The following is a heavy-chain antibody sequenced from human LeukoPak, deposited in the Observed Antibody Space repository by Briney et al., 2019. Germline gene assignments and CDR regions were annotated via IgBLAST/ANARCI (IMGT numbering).Heavy chain of an antibody. V-gene: IGHV4-59*01. Sequence: SETLSLTCTVSGGSISSYYWSWIRQPPGKGLEWTGNIHYSGSTNYNPSLKSRVTISADMSKNQFSLKLSSVTAADTAVYYCARAPIYYGSGSSYFDYWGQGTLVTVSS. CDR3: ARAPIYYGSGSSYFDY. J-gene: IGHJ4*02. CDR1: GGSISSYY. D-gene: IGHD3-10*01. CDR2: IHYSGST.